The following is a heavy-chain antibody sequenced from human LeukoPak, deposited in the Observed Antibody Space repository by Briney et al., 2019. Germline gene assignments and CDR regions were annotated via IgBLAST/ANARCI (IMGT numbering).Heavy chain of an antibody. CDR3: ARSDYYDSSGYYYFDY. D-gene: IGHD3-22*01. J-gene: IGHJ4*02. CDR1: GYTFTNYD. CDR2: MNPNSGGT. V-gene: IGHV1-8*01. Sequence: ASVKVSCKASGYTFTNYDINWVRQATGQGLEWMGWMNPNSGGTGQAQRFQGRVTMTTDTSTSTAYMELRSLRSDDTAVYYCARSDYYDSSGYYYFDYWGQGTLVTVSS.